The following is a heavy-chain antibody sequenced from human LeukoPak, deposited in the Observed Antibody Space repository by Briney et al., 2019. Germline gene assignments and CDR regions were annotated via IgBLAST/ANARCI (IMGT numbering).Heavy chain of an antibody. CDR2: IYYSGST. CDR1: GGSISSSSYY. J-gene: IGHJ4*02. CDR3: AREGSGTGYYKY. V-gene: IGHV4-39*07. Sequence: PSETLSPTCTVSGGSISSSSYYWGWIRQPPGKGLEWIGSIYYSGSTYYNPSLKSRVTISVDTSKNQFSLKLNSVTAADTAVYFCAREGSGTGYYKYWGQGTLVTVSS. D-gene: IGHD3-9*01.